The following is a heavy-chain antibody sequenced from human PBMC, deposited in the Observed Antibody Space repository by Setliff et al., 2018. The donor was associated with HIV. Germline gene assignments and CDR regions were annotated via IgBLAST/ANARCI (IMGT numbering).Heavy chain of an antibody. CDR1: GYTFTGYY. Sequence: ASVKVSCKASGYTFTGYYIHWVRQAPGQGLEWMGWINPNSGGTNYAQNFQGRVTMTRVTSISTAYMEMSRLRSDDTAMYYCARESSGWSPPYYGMDVWSQGTTVTVSS. CDR3: ARESSGWSPPYYGMDV. D-gene: IGHD6-19*01. V-gene: IGHV1-2*02. CDR2: INPNSGGT. J-gene: IGHJ6*02.